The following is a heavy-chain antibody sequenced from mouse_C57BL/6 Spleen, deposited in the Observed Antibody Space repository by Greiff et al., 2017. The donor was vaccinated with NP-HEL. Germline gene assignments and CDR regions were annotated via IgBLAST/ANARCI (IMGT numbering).Heavy chain of an antibody. J-gene: IGHJ2*01. CDR2: IDPGSGGT. V-gene: IGHV1-55*01. D-gene: IGHD2-5*01. CDR1: GFTFTGDW. CDR3: ASPLYSTYAY. Sequence: VQLQQSGAELVRPGASVKMSCTASGFTFTGDWITWVKQRPGQGLEWIGGIDPGSGGTNYDAKFKGKATLTVDTSSSTAYLQLSSLTSEDAAFYYCASPLYSTYAYWGQGTTLTVSS.